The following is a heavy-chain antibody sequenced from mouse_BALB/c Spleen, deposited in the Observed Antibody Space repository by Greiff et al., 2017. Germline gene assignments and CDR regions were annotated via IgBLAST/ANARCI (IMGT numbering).Heavy chain of an antibody. CDR1: GYTFTSYW. V-gene: IGHV1-87*01. J-gene: IGHJ3*01. D-gene: IGHD4-1*01. Sequence: SGAELARPGASVKLSCKASGYTFTSYWMQWVKQRPGQGLEWIGAIYPGDGDTRYTQKFKGKATLTADKSSSTAYMQLSSLASEDSAVYYCAGLGSWFAYWGQGTLVTVSA. CDR3: AGLGSWFAY. CDR2: IYPGDGDT.